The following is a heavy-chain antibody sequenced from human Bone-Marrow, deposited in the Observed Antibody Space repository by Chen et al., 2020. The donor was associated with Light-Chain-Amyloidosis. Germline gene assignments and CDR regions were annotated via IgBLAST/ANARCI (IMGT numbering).Heavy chain of an antibody. J-gene: IGHJ4*02. D-gene: IGHD3-22*01. CDR2: VYHNGGT. CDR1: GGSISSGKW. CDR3: ARVVSDYNDNSGFHPVDY. Sequence: QVQLQESGPGLVKPSGTLSLTCTVSGGSISSGKWWSWVRQSPGKGLEWIGEVYHNGGTNYNPSNKNRVTNIIDNSKNQFTLQLTSVTAADTAVYFCARVVSDYNDNSGFHPVDYWCQGTMVTVSS. V-gene: IGHV4-4*02.